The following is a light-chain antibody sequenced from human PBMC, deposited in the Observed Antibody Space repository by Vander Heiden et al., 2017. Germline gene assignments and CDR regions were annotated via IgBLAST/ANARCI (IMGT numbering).Light chain of an antibody. V-gene: IGLV3-1*01. CDR1: KLGDKY. CDR2: QDS. Sequence: SPEPTQSSPMPASPGQTASITCSGDKLGDKYACWYQQKPGQSPVLVIYQDSKRPSGIPERFSGSNSGNTATLTISGTQAMDEADYYCQAWDSSTVVFGGGTKLTVL. J-gene: IGLJ2*01. CDR3: QAWDSSTVV.